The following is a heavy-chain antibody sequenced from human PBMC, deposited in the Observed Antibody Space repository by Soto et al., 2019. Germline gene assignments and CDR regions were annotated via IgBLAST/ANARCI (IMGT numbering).Heavy chain of an antibody. V-gene: IGHV4-39*01. J-gene: IGHJ4*02. CDR1: GGSIYRSGYY. Sequence: SETLSVTCTVSGGSIYRSGYYWGWIRQPPGRGLEWIGNIDYNGVTYSNPSLKSRVTISRDTSKNQFSLKLTSVTAADTALYYCGKVLVGATGPTDHDSWGQVTLVTVSS. CDR2: IDYNGVT. CDR3: GKVLVGATGPTDHDS. D-gene: IGHD2-15*01.